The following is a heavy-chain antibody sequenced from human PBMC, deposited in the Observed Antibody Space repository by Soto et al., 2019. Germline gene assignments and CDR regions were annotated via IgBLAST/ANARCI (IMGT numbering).Heavy chain of an antibody. J-gene: IGHJ6*02. CDR1: GFTFSSYS. V-gene: IGHV3-48*02. CDR2: ISSSSSTI. D-gene: IGHD3-10*01. Sequence: GGSLRLSCAASGFTFSSYSMNWVRQAPGKGLEWVSYISSSSSTIYYADSVKGRFTISRDNAKNSLYLQMNSLRDEDTAVYYCARDRRVLLWFGDADYYGMDVWGQGTTVTVSS. CDR3: ARDRRVLLWFGDADYYGMDV.